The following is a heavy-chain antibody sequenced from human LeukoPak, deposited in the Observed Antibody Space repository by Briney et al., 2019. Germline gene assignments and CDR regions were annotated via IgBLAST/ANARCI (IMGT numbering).Heavy chain of an antibody. CDR1: GYTFTGYY. V-gene: IGHV1-2*02. CDR3: ARDYNFDYYGSGHAGYYYGMDV. CDR2: INPNSGGT. J-gene: IGHJ6*02. D-gene: IGHD3-10*01. Sequence: ASVTVSCQASGYTFTGYYMHWVRQAPGQGLEWMGWINPNSGGTNYAQKFQGRVTMTRDTSISTAYMELSRLRSDDTAVYYCARDYNFDYYGSGHAGYYYGMDVWGQGTTVTVSS.